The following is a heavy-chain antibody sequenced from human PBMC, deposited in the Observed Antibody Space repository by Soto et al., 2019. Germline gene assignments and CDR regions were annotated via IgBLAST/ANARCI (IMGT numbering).Heavy chain of an antibody. D-gene: IGHD3-3*01. CDR2: IYSGGST. CDR1: GFTVSSNY. J-gene: IGHJ4*02. V-gene: IGHV3-53*01. Sequence: PGGSLRLSCAASGFTVSSNYMSWVRQAPGKGLEWVSVIYSGGSTYYADSVKGRFTISRDNSKNTLYLQMNSLRAEDTAVYYCASSPLRDYDFWSGYPPFDYWGQGTLVTVS. CDR3: ASSPLRDYDFWSGYPPFDY.